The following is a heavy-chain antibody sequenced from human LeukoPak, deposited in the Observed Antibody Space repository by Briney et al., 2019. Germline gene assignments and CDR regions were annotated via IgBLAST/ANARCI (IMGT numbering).Heavy chain of an antibody. D-gene: IGHD3-16*01. CDR2: IIPILGIA. CDR1: GGTFSSYA. J-gene: IGHJ5*02. CDR3: AREGVWVGIQTGPRGWFDP. Sequence: GASVKVSCKASGGTFSSYAISWVRQAPGQGLEWMGRIIPILGIANYAQKFQGRVTITADKSTSTAYMELSSLRSEDTAVYYCAREGVWVGIQTGPRGWFDPWGQGTLVTVSS. V-gene: IGHV1-69*04.